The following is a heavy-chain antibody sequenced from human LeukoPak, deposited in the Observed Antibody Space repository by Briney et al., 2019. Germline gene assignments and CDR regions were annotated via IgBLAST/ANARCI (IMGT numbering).Heavy chain of an antibody. V-gene: IGHV3-74*01. Sequence: GGSLRLSCAASGFTFSSYWMHWVRQAPGKGLVWVSEINEDGSNTRYADSMKGRFTISRDNARNTLYLQMNSLGAEDTAVYYCATRLVTALDYWGQGTLVTVSS. CDR2: INEDGSNT. D-gene: IGHD4-23*01. J-gene: IGHJ4*02. CDR1: GFTFSSYW. CDR3: ATRLVTALDY.